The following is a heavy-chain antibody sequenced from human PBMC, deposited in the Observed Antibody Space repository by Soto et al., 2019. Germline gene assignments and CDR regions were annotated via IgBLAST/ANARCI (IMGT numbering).Heavy chain of an antibody. CDR3: ARLEYSSSWYDY. J-gene: IGHJ4*02. D-gene: IGHD6-13*01. Sequence: SETLSLTCTVSGGSISSYYWSWIRQPPGKGLEWIGYIYYSGSTNYNPSLKSRVTISVDTSKNQFSLKLSSVTAADTAVYYCARLEYSSSWYDYWGQGTLVTVSS. CDR1: GGSISSYY. V-gene: IGHV4-59*08. CDR2: IYYSGST.